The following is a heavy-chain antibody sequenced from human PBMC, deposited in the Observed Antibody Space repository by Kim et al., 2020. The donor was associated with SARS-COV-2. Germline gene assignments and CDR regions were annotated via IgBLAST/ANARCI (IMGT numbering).Heavy chain of an antibody. J-gene: IGHJ4*02. Sequence: SETLSLTCTVSGDSISSSSDYWTWIRQPPGKGLEWIGNVYRSGSTSYNPSLKSRVTMSVDTSNNHFSLRLSSVSAADTAVYFCARHWAPSGSRSVDFWGQGTLVTVSS. V-gene: IGHV4-39*01. D-gene: IGHD6-13*01. CDR1: GDSISSSSDY. CDR3: ARHWAPSGSRSVDF. CDR2: VYRSGST.